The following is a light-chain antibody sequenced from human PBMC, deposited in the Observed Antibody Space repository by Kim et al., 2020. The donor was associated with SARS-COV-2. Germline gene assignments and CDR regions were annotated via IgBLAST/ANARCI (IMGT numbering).Light chain of an antibody. CDR3: QAWDTITSSV. CDR1: NLGRKY. J-gene: IGLJ2*01. CDR2: QNA. Sequence: SYELTQPPSVSVSPGQTATITCSGDNLGRKYAAWYQQKPGQSPILLIYQNAKRPSKIPDRFSGSTSGDTATLTISETQAMDEADYYCQAWDTITSSVFGGGTKLTVL. V-gene: IGLV3-1*01.